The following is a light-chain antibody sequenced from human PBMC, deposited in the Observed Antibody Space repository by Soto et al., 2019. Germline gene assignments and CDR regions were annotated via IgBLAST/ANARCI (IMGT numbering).Light chain of an antibody. V-gene: IGKV3-11*01. CDR3: QQRSSWPIT. CDR2: GAS. Sequence: EIVLTQSPATLSWSPGERATLSCRASQSVSSYLAWYQQKPGQAPRLFIYGASTRATGIPARFSGSGSGTEFTLTISTLEPEDFAVYYCQQRSSWPITFGQGTRLEI. J-gene: IGKJ5*01. CDR1: QSVSSY.